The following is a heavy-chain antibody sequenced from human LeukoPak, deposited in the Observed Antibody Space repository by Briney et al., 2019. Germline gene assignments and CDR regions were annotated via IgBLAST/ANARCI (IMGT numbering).Heavy chain of an antibody. J-gene: IGHJ5*02. CDR1: GGTFSSYA. CDR3: ARGGICCTNGVCYKNWFDP. Sequence: ASVKVSCKASGGTFSSYAISWVRQAPGQGLEWMGGIIPIFGTANYAQKFQGRVTITADKSTSTAYMELSSLRSEDTAVYYCARGGICCTNGVCYKNWFDPWGQGTLVTVSS. V-gene: IGHV1-69*06. CDR2: IIPIFGTA. D-gene: IGHD2-8*01.